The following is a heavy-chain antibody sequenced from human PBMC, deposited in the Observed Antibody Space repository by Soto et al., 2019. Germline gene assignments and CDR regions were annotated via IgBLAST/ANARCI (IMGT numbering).Heavy chain of an antibody. Sequence: PGGSLRLSCAASGFTFSSYAMHWVRQAPGKGLEWVAVISYDGSNKYYADSVKGRFTISRDNSKNTQYLQMNSLRAEDTAVYYCASIAVAHASDFDYWGQGTLVTVS. CDR3: ASIAVAHASDFDY. D-gene: IGHD6-19*01. J-gene: IGHJ4*02. CDR1: GFTFSSYA. V-gene: IGHV3-30-3*01. CDR2: ISYDGSNK.